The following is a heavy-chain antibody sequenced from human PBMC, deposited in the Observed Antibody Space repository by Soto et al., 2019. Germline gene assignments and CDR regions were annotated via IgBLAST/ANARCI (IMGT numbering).Heavy chain of an antibody. Sequence: SETLSLTCGFSGCSIISYYWSLVRQPPGKGLEWIGYIYSSGSTNYNPSLTSRVTISVDTSKNQFSLKLNSMTAADTAVYYCARHNYGSGSTYFDYWGQGTLVTVSS. V-gene: IGHV4-59*08. CDR1: GCSIISYY. CDR3: ARHNYGSGSTYFDY. J-gene: IGHJ4*02. D-gene: IGHD3-10*01. CDR2: IYSSGST.